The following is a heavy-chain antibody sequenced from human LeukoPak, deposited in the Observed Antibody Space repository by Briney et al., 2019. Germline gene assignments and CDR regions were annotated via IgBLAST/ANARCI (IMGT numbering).Heavy chain of an antibody. D-gene: IGHD6-25*01. V-gene: IGHV3-30*18. CDR2: ISYDGSNK. CDR3: AKDNSGLLDY. J-gene: IGHJ4*02. Sequence: GGSLRLSCAASGFTFSSYGMHWVRQAPGKGLEWVAVISYDGSNKYYADSVKGRFTISRDNSKNTLYLQMNSLRAEDTAVYYCAKDNSGLLDYWGQGTLVTVSS. CDR1: GFTFSSYG.